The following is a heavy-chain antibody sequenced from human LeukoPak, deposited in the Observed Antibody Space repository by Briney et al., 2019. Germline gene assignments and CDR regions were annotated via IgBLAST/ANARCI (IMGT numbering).Heavy chain of an antibody. CDR2: ISSSSSTI. J-gene: IGHJ1*01. Sequence: GGSLRLSCAASGFTFSSYSMNWVRQAPGKGLEWVSYISSSSSTIYYADSVKGRFTISRDNAKNSLYLQMNSLRAEDTAVYYCARASAAAGTGLSYFQHWGQGTLVTVSS. CDR3: ARASAAAGTGLSYFQH. D-gene: IGHD6-13*01. CDR1: GFTFSSYS. V-gene: IGHV3-48*04.